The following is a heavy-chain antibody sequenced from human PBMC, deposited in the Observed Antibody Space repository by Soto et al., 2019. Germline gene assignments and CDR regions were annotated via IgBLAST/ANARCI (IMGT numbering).Heavy chain of an antibody. V-gene: IGHV1-69*13. CDR2: IIPIFGTA. CDR1: GGTFSSYA. CDR3: ARDIGGSYYDWFDP. D-gene: IGHD1-26*01. Sequence: ASVKVSCKASGGTFSSYAISWVRQAPGQGLEWMGGIIPIFGTANYAQKFQGRVTITADESTSTAYMELSSLRSEDTAVYYCARDIGGSYYDWFDPWGQGTLVTVSS. J-gene: IGHJ5*02.